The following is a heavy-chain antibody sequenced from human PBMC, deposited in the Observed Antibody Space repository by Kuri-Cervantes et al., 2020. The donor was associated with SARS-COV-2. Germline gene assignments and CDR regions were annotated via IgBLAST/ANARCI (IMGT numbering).Heavy chain of an antibody. J-gene: IGHJ4*02. CDR1: EFTFSSHS. D-gene: IGHD6-19*01. CDR3: ASLPGIGAAVAGGNDY. CDR2: ISSRSRTI. V-gene: IGHV3-48*02. Sequence: GESLKISCAASEFTFSSHSMNWVRQAPGKGLEWISYISSRSRTIYYADSVKGRFTISRDNAKNSLYLQMNSLRDEDTAVYYCASLPGIGAAVAGGNDYWGQGTLVTVSS.